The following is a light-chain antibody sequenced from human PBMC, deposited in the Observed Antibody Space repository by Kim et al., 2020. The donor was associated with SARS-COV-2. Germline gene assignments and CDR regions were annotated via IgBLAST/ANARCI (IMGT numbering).Light chain of an antibody. Sequence: QSVLTQPPSVSAAPGQKVTISCSGSSSNIGNNYVSWYQQLAGTAPKLLIYDNNKRPSGIPDRFSGSKSGTSATLGITGLQTGDEADYYCGTWDSRRSAGVFGGGTQLAVL. CDR1: SSNIGNNY. CDR3: GTWDSRRSAGV. V-gene: IGLV1-51*01. J-gene: IGLJ3*02. CDR2: DNN.